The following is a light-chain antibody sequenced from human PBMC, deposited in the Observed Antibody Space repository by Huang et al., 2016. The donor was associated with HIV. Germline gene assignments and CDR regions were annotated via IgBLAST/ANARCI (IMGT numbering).Light chain of an antibody. CDR1: QSISSY. CDR3: QQSYRTPWA. V-gene: IGKV1-39*01. J-gene: IGKJ1*01. CDR2: TTS. Sequence: DIQMTQSPLSLSASVGDRVTITCRASQSISSYLNWYQQKPGKAPKVLSYTTSTLQSGVPSRFSGSGSGTDFSLTISSLQPEDFATYYCQQSYRTPWAFGQGTKVEIK.